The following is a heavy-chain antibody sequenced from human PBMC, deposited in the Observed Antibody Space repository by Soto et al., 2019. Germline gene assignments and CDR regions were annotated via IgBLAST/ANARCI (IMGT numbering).Heavy chain of an antibody. CDR1: GFTFSNAW. V-gene: IGHV3-15*01. D-gene: IGHD2-15*01. CDR2: IKSNTDGGTA. Sequence: EVQLVESGGGLVKPGGSLRLSCAASGFTFSNAWMSWVRQAPGSGLEWAGRIKSNTDGGTADYAAPVKGRFTISRDDSKNTLYLQMNSLDTDDTAVYYCTTVGVATPKSDYWGQGTLVTVSS. CDR3: TTVGVATPKSDY. J-gene: IGHJ4*02.